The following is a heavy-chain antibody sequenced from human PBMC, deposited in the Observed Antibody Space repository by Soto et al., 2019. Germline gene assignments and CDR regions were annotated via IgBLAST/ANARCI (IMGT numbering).Heavy chain of an antibody. D-gene: IGHD6-6*01. CDR3: ARQGQSSSFRGVFDC. CDR2: IRGTGAST. V-gene: IGHV3-23*01. J-gene: IGHJ4*02. CDR1: VFTFISYA. Sequence: GWSLRLSCASSVFTFISYAMSWVRQAPGKGLEWVSTIRGTGASTFSADSVKGRFTMSRDNSKNTVYLQMNSLRADDTAVYYCARQGQSSSFRGVFDCWGQGILVTVSS.